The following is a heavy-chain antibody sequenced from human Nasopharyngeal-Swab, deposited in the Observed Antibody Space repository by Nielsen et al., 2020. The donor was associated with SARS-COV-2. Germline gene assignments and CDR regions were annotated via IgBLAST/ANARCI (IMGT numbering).Heavy chain of an antibody. V-gene: IGHV1-18*01. D-gene: IGHD4-17*01. CDR1: GFIFTNYG. CDR3: ARGSGASPADAFDL. CDR2: ISAYNGNT. Sequence: ASVKVSCKASGFIFTNYGITWVRQDPGQGLERMGWISAYNGNTDFGQKFQDRVTMTTDTSTSTAYMEMRSLRSDDTAIYYCARGSGASPADAFDLWGHGTMVTVSS. J-gene: IGHJ3*01.